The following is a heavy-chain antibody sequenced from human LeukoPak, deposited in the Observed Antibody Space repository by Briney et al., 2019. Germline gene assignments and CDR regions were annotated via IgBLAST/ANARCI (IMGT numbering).Heavy chain of an antibody. Sequence: PSETLSLTCAVSGYSISSGCYWGWIRQPPGKGLEWIGSIYHSGSTYYNPSLKSRVTISVDTSKNQFSLKLSSVTAADTAVYYCASPHPHFDYWGQGTLVTVSS. CDR2: IYHSGST. J-gene: IGHJ4*02. V-gene: IGHV4-38-2*01. CDR3: ASPHPHFDY. CDR1: GYSISSGCY.